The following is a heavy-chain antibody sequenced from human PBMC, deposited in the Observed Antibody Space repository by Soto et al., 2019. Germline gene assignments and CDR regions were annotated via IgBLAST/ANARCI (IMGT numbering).Heavy chain of an antibody. CDR2: INAGNGHT. J-gene: IGHJ4*02. CDR3: ARDMTSDY. CDR1: GGTFSSYA. Sequence: ASVKVSCKASGGTFSSYAVHWVRQAPGQRLEWMGWINAGNGHTKYSQKFQGRVTITRDTSASTAYMELSSLRSEDTAVYYCARDMTSDYWGQGTLVTVSS. V-gene: IGHV1-3*01. D-gene: IGHD2-21*02.